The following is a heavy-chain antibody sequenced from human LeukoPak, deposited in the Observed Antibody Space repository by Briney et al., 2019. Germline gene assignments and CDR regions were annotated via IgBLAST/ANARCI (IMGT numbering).Heavy chain of an antibody. CDR3: AREAESVDILTGYYVGGFDY. J-gene: IGHJ4*02. V-gene: IGHV4-59*01. D-gene: IGHD3-9*01. CDR2: IYYSGST. Sequence: PSETLSLTCTVSGGSISSYYWSWIRQPPGKGLEWIGYIYYSGSTNYNPSLKSRVAISVDTSKNQFSLKLSSVTAADTAMYYCAREAESVDILTGYYVGGFDYWGQGTLVTVSS. CDR1: GGSISSYY.